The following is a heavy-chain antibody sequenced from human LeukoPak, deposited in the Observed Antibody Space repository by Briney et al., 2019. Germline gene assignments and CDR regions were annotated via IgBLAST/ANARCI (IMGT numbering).Heavy chain of an antibody. CDR2: VYYTGST. D-gene: IGHD6-13*01. V-gene: IGHV4-59*01. J-gene: IGHJ6*03. CDR3: ARATGITAVGIYYYYYMDV. Sequence: PSETLSLTCTVSGGSISTYYWSWIRQPPGKGLEWIGYVYYTGSTNYNPSLKSRVTISVDTSKNQLSLKLTSVTAADTAVYYCARATGITAVGIYYYYYMDVWGKGTTVTVSS. CDR1: GGSISTYY.